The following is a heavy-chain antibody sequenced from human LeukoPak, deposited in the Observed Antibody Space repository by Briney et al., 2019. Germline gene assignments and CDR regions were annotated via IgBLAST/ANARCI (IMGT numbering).Heavy chain of an antibody. J-gene: IGHJ4*02. V-gene: IGHV1-46*02. CDR2: INPSGGST. CDR3: ARQGTYSSAIGMGY. CDR1: GYTFNNHY. Sequence: AASVKVSCKASGYTFNNHYMYWVRQAPGQGLEWMGVINPSGGSTSYAQKFQGRVTMTRDTSTRTVYMEVNSLRSEDTAVYYCARQGTYSSAIGMGYWGQGTLVTASS. D-gene: IGHD6-19*01.